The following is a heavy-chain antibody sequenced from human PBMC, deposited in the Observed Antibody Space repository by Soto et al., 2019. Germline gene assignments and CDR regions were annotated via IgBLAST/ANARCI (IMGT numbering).Heavy chain of an antibody. V-gene: IGHV3-21*01. D-gene: IGHD5-18*01. Sequence: GGSLRLSCAASGFIFNAYSMNWVRQAPGRGLEWVSSISSSSSYMYYADSVKGRFTISRDNSKNSLYLQMNSLRAEDTAVYYCVRDSIRYSYGQFDSWGQGTLVTVSS. CDR2: ISSSSSYM. J-gene: IGHJ4*02. CDR3: VRDSIRYSYGQFDS. CDR1: GFIFNAYS.